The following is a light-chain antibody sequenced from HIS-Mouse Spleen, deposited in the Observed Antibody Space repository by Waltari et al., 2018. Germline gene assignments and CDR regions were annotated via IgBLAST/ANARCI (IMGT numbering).Light chain of an antibody. Sequence: EIVMTQSPATLSVSPGERATLSCRASQSVSSYLAWYQQKPGQAPRLLIYDASNRATGIPARFSGSGSGTDFTLTISSLEPEDFAVYYCQQRSNWPCRYTFGQGTKLEIK. CDR1: QSVSSY. V-gene: IGKV3-11*01. CDR2: DAS. CDR3: QQRSNWPCRYT. J-gene: IGKJ2*01.